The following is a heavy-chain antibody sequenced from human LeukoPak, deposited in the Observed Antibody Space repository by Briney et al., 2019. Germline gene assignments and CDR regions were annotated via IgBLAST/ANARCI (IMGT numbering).Heavy chain of an antibody. D-gene: IGHD3-10*01. V-gene: IGHV3-9*01. CDR2: ISWNSGSI. Sequence: PGRSLRLSCAASGFTFDDYAMHWVRQAPGKGLEWVSGISWNSGSIGYADSVKGRFTISRDNAKNSLYLQMNSLRAEGTALYYCAKSQSDYYGSGSYYNPFDYWGQGTLVTVSS. CDR3: AKSQSDYYGSGSYYNPFDY. CDR1: GFTFDDYA. J-gene: IGHJ4*02.